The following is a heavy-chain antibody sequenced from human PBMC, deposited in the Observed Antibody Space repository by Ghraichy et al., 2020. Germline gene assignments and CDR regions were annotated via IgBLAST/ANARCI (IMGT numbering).Heavy chain of an antibody. J-gene: IGHJ4*02. D-gene: IGHD5-24*01. CDR1: EFTFSSYA. CDR3: ANLQMKSNY. CDR2: ISTSGDST. Sequence: LSLTCAASEFTFSSYAMNWVRQAPGQGLEWVSTISTSGDSTYYADSVKGRFAISRDNSKNTLYLQMNSLRAEDTAVYYCANLQMKSNYWGQGTLVTVSS. V-gene: IGHV3-23*01.